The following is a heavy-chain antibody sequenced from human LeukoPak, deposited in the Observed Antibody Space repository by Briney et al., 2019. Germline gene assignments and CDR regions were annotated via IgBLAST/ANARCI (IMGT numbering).Heavy chain of an antibody. CDR3: ARSGASVLRFLEWLPGSEDY. CDR2: IIPLFRAS. CDR1: GGTFSSYA. J-gene: IGHJ4*02. Sequence: GASVKVSCKASGGTFSSYAISWVRQAPGQGLEWMGGIIPLFRASIYAQKFQGRVTITADESTSTAYMELSSLRSEDTAVYYCARSGASVLRFLEWLPGSEDYWGQGTLVTVSS. V-gene: IGHV1-69*01. D-gene: IGHD3-3*01.